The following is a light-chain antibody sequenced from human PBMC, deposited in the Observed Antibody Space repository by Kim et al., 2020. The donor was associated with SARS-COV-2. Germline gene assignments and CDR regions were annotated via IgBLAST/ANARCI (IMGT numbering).Light chain of an antibody. Sequence: SYELTQPPSVSVSPGQTASITCSGEKLGDKYACWYQQKPGQSPVVVIYQDTHRPSGIPERFPGSNSGNTATLTISGTQTTDEADYYCQAWDTNTAWVFGGGTKLTVL. CDR2: QDT. J-gene: IGLJ3*02. V-gene: IGLV3-1*01. CDR1: KLGDKY. CDR3: QAWDTNTAWV.